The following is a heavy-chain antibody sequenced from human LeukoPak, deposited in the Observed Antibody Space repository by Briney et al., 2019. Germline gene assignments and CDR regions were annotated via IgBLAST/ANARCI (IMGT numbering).Heavy chain of an antibody. CDR3: ARGYCSSTSCYAVFDY. J-gene: IGHJ4*02. CDR1: GYTFTDYY. CDR2: INPNSGGT. Sequence: ASVKVSCKASGYTFTDYYMHWVRQAPGHGLEWMGWINPNSGGTNYAQKFQGRVTMTRDTSISTAYMELSRLRSDDTAVYYCARGYCSSTSCYAVFDYWGQGTLVTVSS. V-gene: IGHV1-2*02. D-gene: IGHD2-2*01.